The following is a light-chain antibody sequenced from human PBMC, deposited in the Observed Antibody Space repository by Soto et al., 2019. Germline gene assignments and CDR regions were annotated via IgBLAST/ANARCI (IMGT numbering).Light chain of an antibody. CDR3: ASREDSLNGWV. J-gene: IGLJ3*02. Sequence: QSVLTQPPSASGTPGQRVTISCSGSSSNVGSNTVSWYQQLPGTAPKVLIYSDDQRPSGVPDRFSGSRSGSSASLAISGLQSGDEADYYCASREDSLNGWVIGGGTQLTVL. CDR1: SSNVGSNT. CDR2: SDD. V-gene: IGLV1-44*01.